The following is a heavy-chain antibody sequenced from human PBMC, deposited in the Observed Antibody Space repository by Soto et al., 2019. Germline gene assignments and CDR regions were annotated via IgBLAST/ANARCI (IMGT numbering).Heavy chain of an antibody. V-gene: IGHV1-2*06. CDR3: ARDLGLSSSSMDY. CDR1: GYIFTDYY. CDR2: INPNSGGT. J-gene: IGHJ4*02. D-gene: IGHD6-6*01. Sequence: ASVKVSCKASGYIFTDYYMHWVRQAPGQELGWMGRINPNSGGTNYAQKFQGRVTMTRDASISTAYTELSSLRSEDTAVYYCARDLGLSSSSMDYWGQGTLVTVSS.